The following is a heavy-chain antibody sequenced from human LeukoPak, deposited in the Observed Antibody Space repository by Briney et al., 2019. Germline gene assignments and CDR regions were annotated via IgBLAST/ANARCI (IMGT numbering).Heavy chain of an antibody. V-gene: IGHV4-59*01. Sequence: SETLSLTCTVSGGSISSYYWSWIRQPPGKGLEWIGYIYYSGSTNYNPSLKSRVTISVDTSKNQFSLKLSSVTAADTAVYYCARGGGSSGPHAFDIWDQGTMVTVSS. D-gene: IGHD3-22*01. CDR2: IYYSGST. J-gene: IGHJ3*02. CDR1: GGSISSYY. CDR3: ARGGGSSGPHAFDI.